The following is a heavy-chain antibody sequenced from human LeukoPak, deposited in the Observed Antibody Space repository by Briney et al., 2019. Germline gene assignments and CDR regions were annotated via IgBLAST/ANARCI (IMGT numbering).Heavy chain of an antibody. D-gene: IGHD1-26*01. CDR1: GGSISSYY. J-gene: IGHJ5*02. Sequence: SETLSLTCTVSGGSISSYYWSWIRQPPGKGQEWIGYIYYSGSTNYNPSLKSRVTISVDTSKNQFSLKLSSVTAADTAVYYCARRNSGSYYPWFDPWGQGTLVTVSS. V-gene: IGHV4-59*08. CDR3: ARRNSGSYYPWFDP. CDR2: IYYSGST.